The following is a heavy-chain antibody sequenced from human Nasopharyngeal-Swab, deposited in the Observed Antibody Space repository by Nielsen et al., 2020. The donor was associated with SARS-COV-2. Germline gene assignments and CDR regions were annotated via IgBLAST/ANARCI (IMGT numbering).Heavy chain of an antibody. Sequence: GGSLRLSCAASGFTFSSYWMSWVRQAPGKGLEWVANIKQDGSEKYYVDSVKGRFTISRDNAKNSLYLQMNSLRAEDTAVYYCAREYCSSTGCYGDWFDPWGQGTLVTVSS. D-gene: IGHD2-2*01. CDR3: AREYCSSTGCYGDWFDP. CDR1: GFTFSSYW. J-gene: IGHJ5*02. CDR2: IKQDGSEK. V-gene: IGHV3-7*01.